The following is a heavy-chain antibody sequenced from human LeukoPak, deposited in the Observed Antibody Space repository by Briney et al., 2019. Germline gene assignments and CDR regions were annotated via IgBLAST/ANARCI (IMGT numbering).Heavy chain of an antibody. CDR2: ISWNSGSI. Sequence: GGSLRLSCAASGFTFSSYSMNWVRQAPGKGLEWVSGISWNSGSIGYADSVKGRFTIPRDNAKSSLYLQMTSLRAEDTALYYCSKGYDFWSGYYNYWGQGTLVTVSS. J-gene: IGHJ4*02. D-gene: IGHD3-3*01. V-gene: IGHV3-9*01. CDR1: GFTFSSYS. CDR3: SKGYDFWSGYYNY.